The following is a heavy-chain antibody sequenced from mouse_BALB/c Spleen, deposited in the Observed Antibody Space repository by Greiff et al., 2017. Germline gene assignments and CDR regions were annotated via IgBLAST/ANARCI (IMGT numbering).Heavy chain of an antibody. CDR3: ARSGYRYDGYAMDY. J-gene: IGHJ4*01. CDR1: GYAFSSYW. D-gene: IGHD2-14*01. V-gene: IGHV1-80*01. CDR2: IYPGDGDT. Sequence: QVQLQQSGAELVRPGSSVKISCKASGYAFSSYWMNWVKQRPGQGLEWIGQIYPGDGDTNYNGKFKGKATLTADKSSRTAYMQLSSLTSEDSAVYFCARSGYRYDGYAMDYWGQGTSVTVSS.